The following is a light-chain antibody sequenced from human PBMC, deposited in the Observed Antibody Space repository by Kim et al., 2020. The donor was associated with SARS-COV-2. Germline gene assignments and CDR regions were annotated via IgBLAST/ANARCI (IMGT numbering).Light chain of an antibody. CDR2: DAS. CDR3: QQYNSYPYT. V-gene: IGKV1-5*01. Sequence: DIQMTQSPSTLSASVGDRVTITCRASQSITTWLAWYQQKPGKAPKLLIYDASTLHSGVPSRFSGSGYGTEFTLTISSLQPDDSATYYCQQYNSYPYTFGQGTKLEI. CDR1: QSITTW. J-gene: IGKJ2*01.